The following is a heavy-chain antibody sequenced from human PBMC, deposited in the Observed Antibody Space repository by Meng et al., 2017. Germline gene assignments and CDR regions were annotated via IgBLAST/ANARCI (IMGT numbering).Heavy chain of an antibody. Sequence: SVKVSCKASGGTFSSYAISWVRQAPGQGLEWMGGIIPIFGTANYAQKFQGRVTITADKSTSTAYMELSSLRSEDTAVYYCARGPNYDFWSGYYFSPRTNYYYYGMDVWGQGTTVTVSS. CDR3: ARGPNYDFWSGYYFSPRTNYYYYGMDV. D-gene: IGHD3-3*01. J-gene: IGHJ6*02. CDR2: IIPIFGTA. CDR1: GGTFSSYA. V-gene: IGHV1-69*06.